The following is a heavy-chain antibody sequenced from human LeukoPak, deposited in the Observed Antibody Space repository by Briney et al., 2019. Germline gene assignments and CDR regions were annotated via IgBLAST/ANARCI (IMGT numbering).Heavy chain of an antibody. V-gene: IGHV1-2*02. J-gene: IGHJ6*02. D-gene: IGHD3-10*01. Sequence: GASVKVSCKASGYTFTGYYMHWVRQAPGQGLEWMGWINPNSGGTNYAQKFQGRVTMTRGTSISTAYMELSSLRSEDTAVYYCAGDYYGSGSYAEIGYYYYGMDVWGQGTTVTVSS. CDR3: AGDYYGSGSYAEIGYYYYGMDV. CDR2: INPNSGGT. CDR1: GYTFTGYY.